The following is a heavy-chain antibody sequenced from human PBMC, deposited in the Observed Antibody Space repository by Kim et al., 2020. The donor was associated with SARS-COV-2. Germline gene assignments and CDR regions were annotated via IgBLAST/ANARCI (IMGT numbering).Heavy chain of an antibody. V-gene: IGHV4-39*01. CDR2: GST. J-gene: IGHJ4*02. Sequence: GSTSYTPSLKSRVPLSVDTSKNQFSLKLSSVTAADTAVYYCARQVIAPDYWGQGTLVTVSS. D-gene: IGHD2-21*01. CDR3: ARQVIAPDY.